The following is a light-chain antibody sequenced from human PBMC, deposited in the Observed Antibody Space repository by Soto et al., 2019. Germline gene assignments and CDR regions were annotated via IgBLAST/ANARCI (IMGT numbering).Light chain of an antibody. J-gene: IGLJ2*01. Sequence: QSVLTQPASVSGSPGQSITISCTGTSGDVGAYNHVSWYQQHPGKAPKLMIYDVTNRPSGVSYRFSGSKSGNTASLTISGLQAEDEADYYCSSYTNSNNVAVVFGGGTKLTVL. CDR1: SGDVGAYNH. CDR2: DVT. V-gene: IGLV2-14*01. CDR3: SSYTNSNNVAVV.